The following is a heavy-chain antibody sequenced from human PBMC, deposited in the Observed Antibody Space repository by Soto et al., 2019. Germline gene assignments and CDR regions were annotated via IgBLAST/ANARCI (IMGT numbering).Heavy chain of an antibody. CDR2: ISYDGSNK. J-gene: IGHJ6*02. CDR1: GFIFSSYG. V-gene: IGHV3-30*18. D-gene: IGHD3-10*01. CDR3: ANPASHYYGSGMGGIDV. Sequence: QVQLVESGGGVVQPGRSLRLSCAASGFIFSSYGMHWVRQAPGKGLEWVAVISYDGSNKYYADSVKGRFTISRDNSKNTLYLQMNSLRAEDTAVYYCANPASHYYGSGMGGIDVWGQGTTVTVSS.